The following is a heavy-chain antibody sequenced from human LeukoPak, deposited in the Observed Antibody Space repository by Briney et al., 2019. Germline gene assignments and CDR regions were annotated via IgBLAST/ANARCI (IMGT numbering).Heavy chain of an antibody. CDR1: GFTFSDYY. CDR3: ARVRSDDYGDYTFDY. CDR2: ISSSGSTI. Sequence: PGGSLRLSCAASGFTFSDYYMSWIRQAPGKGLEWVSYISSSGSTIYYADSVKGRFTISRDNAKNSLYLQMNSLRAEDTAVYYCARVRSDDYGDYTFDYWGQGTLVTVSS. D-gene: IGHD4-17*01. V-gene: IGHV3-11*01. J-gene: IGHJ4*02.